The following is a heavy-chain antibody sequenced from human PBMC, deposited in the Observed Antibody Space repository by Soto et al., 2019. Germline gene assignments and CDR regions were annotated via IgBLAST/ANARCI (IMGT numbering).Heavy chain of an antibody. CDR2: IIPIFGTA. CDR1: GGAFSSYA. V-gene: IGHV1-69*05. J-gene: IGHJ6*02. CDR3: ASPFSGSYLCYCHCGMDV. D-gene: IGHD1-26*01. Sequence: SVKVSCKASGGAFSSYAISWVRQAPGQGLEWMAGIIPIFGTANYAQKFQGRVTITTDESTSTAYMELSSLRSEDTAVYYCASPFSGSYLCYCHCGMDVWGRVPTGTVSS.